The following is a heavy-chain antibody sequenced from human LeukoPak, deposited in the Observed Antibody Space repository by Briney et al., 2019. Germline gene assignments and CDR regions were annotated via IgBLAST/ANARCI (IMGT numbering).Heavy chain of an antibody. J-gene: IGHJ4*02. Sequence: PETLSLTCTVSGGSISSYYWSWIRQPPGKGLEWIGYIYYSGSTNYNPSLKSRVTISVDTSKNQFSLKVSSVTAADTAVYYCARDRNWNSLFDYWGQGTLVTVSS. D-gene: IGHD1-1*01. CDR1: GGSISSYY. V-gene: IGHV4-59*01. CDR2: IYYSGST. CDR3: ARDRNWNSLFDY.